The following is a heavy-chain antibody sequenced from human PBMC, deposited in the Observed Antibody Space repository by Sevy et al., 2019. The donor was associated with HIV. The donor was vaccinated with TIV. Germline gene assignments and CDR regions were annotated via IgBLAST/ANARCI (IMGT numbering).Heavy chain of an antibody. Sequence: GGSQRLSCTSSGFTFGDYAMSWFRQAPGKGLEWVAFIRRNSHEPYGGTTEYAASVKGRLTMSRDDSKSIAYLQMNSLKTEDTAVYYCTRPLATADTPEYFFDYWGQGILVTVSS. CDR2: IRRNSHEPYGGTT. V-gene: IGHV3-49*03. J-gene: IGHJ4*02. CDR3: TRPLATADTPEYFFDY. D-gene: IGHD5-12*01. CDR1: GFTFGDYA.